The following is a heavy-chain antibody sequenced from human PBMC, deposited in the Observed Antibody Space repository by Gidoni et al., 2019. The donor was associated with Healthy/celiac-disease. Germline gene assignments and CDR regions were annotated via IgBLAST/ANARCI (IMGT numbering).Heavy chain of an antibody. CDR3: ARGLQAGSAFDY. D-gene: IGHD6-13*01. V-gene: IGHV4-34*01. Sequence: QVQLQQCGAGLLKPSETLSLTCAVYGGAFSVYYWSWIRQRPGKGLEWIGEINHSGSTNYKPSLKRRVTITVETSKNKLYLKLSSVTAADTAVYYCARGLQAGSAFDYWGQGTLVTVSS. J-gene: IGHJ4*02. CDR1: GGAFSVYY. CDR2: INHSGST.